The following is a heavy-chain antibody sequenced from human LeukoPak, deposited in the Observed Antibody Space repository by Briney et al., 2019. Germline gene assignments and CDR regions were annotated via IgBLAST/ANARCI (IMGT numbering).Heavy chain of an antibody. Sequence: SETLSLTCTVSGGSISISSFYWAWIRQPPGKGLEWIGNFYFNGSTYYNPSLKSRVTTSADTSKTQFSLNLNSVTAADTAVYYCARLPRYYYGSGSYFNGEFDFWGQGTLATVSS. V-gene: IGHV4-39*01. CDR1: GGSISISSFY. J-gene: IGHJ5*01. D-gene: IGHD3-10*01. CDR3: ARLPRYYYGSGSYFNGEFDF. CDR2: FYFNGST.